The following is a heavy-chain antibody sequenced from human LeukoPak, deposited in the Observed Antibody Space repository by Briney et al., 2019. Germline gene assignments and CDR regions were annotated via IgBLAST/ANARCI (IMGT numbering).Heavy chain of an antibody. V-gene: IGHV4-59*08. Sequence: PSETLSLTCTVSGGSISSYFWSWIRQTPGKGLEWIGDIHYSGSTNYNPSLKSLVTISVDTSKNQLSLKLTSVTSADTPVHHCARHGASSYQYYIAGCGQGSLASVSS. CDR3: ARHGASSYQYYIAG. CDR1: GGSISSYF. D-gene: IGHD3-22*01. CDR2: IHYSGST. J-gene: IGHJ4*02.